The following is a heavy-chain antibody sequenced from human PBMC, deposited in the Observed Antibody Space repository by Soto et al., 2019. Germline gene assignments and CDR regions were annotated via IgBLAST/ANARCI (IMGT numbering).Heavy chain of an antibody. CDR1: GFTLSTYW. Sequence: EVPLAESGGGLVQPGGSLRLSCAASGFTLSTYWMHWVRQVPGKGLVWVSRINTDGTSTNYADSVKGRFTISRDNAKNTLYLQMNSLRAEDTALYYCARDQDTYGQAVFNYWGQGTLVTVSS. J-gene: IGHJ4*02. V-gene: IGHV3-74*01. D-gene: IGHD2-15*01. CDR3: ARDQDTYGQAVFNY. CDR2: INTDGTST.